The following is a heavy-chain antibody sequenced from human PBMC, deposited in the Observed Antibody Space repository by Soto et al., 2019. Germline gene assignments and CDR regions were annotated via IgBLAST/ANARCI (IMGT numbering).Heavy chain of an antibody. CDR2: ISGTGGIT. CDR3: AKEETVISHYYYYYGMDV. CDR1: GFTFSSYA. Sequence: ESGGGLVQPGGSLRLSCAASGFTFSSYAMNWVRQAPGKGLEWVSVISGTGGITYHADSVKGRFTISRDNSKNTLYLQMDSLRAEDTAVYFCAKEETVISHYYYYYGMDVWGQGTTVTVSS. D-gene: IGHD4-4*01. J-gene: IGHJ6*02. V-gene: IGHV3-23*01.